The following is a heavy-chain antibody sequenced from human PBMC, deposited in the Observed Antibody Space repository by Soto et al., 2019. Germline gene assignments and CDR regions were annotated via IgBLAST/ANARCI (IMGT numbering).Heavy chain of an antibody. Sequence: GGSLRLSCAASGFTFSSYSMNWVRQAPGKGLEWVSSISSSSSYIYYADSVKGRFTISRDNAKNSLYLQMNSLRAEDTAVYYCARDLVSRIVVVVAALDYWGQGTLVTVSS. CDR1: GFTFSSYS. CDR3: ARDLVSRIVVVVAALDY. D-gene: IGHD2-15*01. J-gene: IGHJ4*02. CDR2: ISSSSSYI. V-gene: IGHV3-21*01.